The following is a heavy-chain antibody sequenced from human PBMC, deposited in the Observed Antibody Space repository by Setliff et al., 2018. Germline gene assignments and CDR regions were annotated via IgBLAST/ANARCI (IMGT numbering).Heavy chain of an antibody. CDR2: VYYSGST. J-gene: IGHJ6*02. CDR3: ARARSDYYYGVDV. V-gene: IGHV4-59*01. CDR1: GGSISSYY. Sequence: PSETLSLTCTVSGGSISSYYWSWVRQSPGKGLEWIGYVYYSGSTSYNPTLKSRVTISVDTSRNQFSLNLSSVTAADTAVYFCARARSDYYYGVDVWGQGTTVTSP.